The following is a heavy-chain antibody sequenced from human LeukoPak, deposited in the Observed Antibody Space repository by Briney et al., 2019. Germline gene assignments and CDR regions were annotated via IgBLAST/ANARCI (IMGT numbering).Heavy chain of an antibody. D-gene: IGHD3-22*01. CDR2: ISYDGSNK. Sequence: GGSLRLSCAASGFTFSSYGMHWVRQAPGKGLEWVAVISYDGSNKYYADSVKGRFTISRDNSKNTLYLQMNSLRAEDTAVYYCAREGSYYYDSSGYFDAFDIWGQGTMVTVSS. CDR3: AREGSYYYDSSGYFDAFDI. J-gene: IGHJ3*02. V-gene: IGHV3-30*03. CDR1: GFTFSSYG.